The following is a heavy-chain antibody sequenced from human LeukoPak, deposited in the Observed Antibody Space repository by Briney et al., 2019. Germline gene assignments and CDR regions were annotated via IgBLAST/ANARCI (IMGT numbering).Heavy chain of an antibody. D-gene: IGHD6-19*01. J-gene: IGHJ4*02. CDR3: AKVGGAVASRSRGFDY. CDR2: ISGSGGST. V-gene: IGHV3-23*01. Sequence: GGTLRLSCAASGFTFSSYGMSWVRQAPGKGLEWVSAISGSGGSTYYADSVKGRFTISRDNSKNTLYLQMNSLRAEDTAVYYCAKVGGAVASRSRGFDYWGQGTLVTVSS. CDR1: GFTFSSYG.